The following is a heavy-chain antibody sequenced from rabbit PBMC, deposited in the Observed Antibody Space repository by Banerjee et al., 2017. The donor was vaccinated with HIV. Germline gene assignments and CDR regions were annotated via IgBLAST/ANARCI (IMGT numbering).Heavy chain of an antibody. Sequence: QSLEESGGDLVKPGASLTLTCTASGFSFSSSYYMCWVRQAPGKGLEWIACIYAGDGRTYYASWAKGRFTISKTSNTVDLKMTSLTAADTATYFCARSSDSSGYYDYYFALWGQGTLVTVS. V-gene: IGHV1S40*01. CDR2: IYAGDGRT. J-gene: IGHJ4*01. D-gene: IGHD1-1*01. CDR1: GFSFSSSYY. CDR3: ARSSDSSGYYDYYFAL.